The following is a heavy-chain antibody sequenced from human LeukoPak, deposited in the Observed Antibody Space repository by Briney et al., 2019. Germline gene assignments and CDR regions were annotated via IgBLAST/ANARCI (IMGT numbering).Heavy chain of an antibody. D-gene: IGHD3-22*01. CDR3: ARVGYYYDSSGYHDAFDV. Sequence: GGSLRLSCAASGVTLSSYSMHWVRQAPGKGLEFVSAIGRNGRNTYYANSVKGRFTISRDISKNTLYLQMGSLRPEDMAVYYCARVGYYYDSSGYHDAFDVWGQGTMVTVSS. J-gene: IGHJ3*01. CDR2: IGRNGRNT. V-gene: IGHV3-64*01. CDR1: GVTLSSYS.